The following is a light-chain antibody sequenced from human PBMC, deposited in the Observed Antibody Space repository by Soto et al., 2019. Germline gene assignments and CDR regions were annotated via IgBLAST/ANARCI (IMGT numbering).Light chain of an antibody. CDR3: QSYDSRLSAWV. Sequence: QSVLTQPPSVSGAPGQRGTISCTGSSSNIGAGYDVHWYQQLPGTAPKLLIYGDNNRPSGVPDRFSGSKSGTSASLAITGLQAEDEADYYCQSYDSRLSAWVFGGGTKVTVL. CDR1: SSNIGAGYD. V-gene: IGLV1-40*01. CDR2: GDN. J-gene: IGLJ3*02.